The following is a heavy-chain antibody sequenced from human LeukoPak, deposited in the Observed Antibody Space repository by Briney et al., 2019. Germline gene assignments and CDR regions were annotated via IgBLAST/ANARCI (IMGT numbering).Heavy chain of an antibody. J-gene: IGHJ4*02. D-gene: IGHD5-18*01. V-gene: IGHV3-21*01. CDR1: GFTFSSYS. CDR3: ARETDTAMVPGSFDY. CDR2: ISSSSSYI. Sequence: GGSLRLSCAASGFTFSSYSMNWVRQAPGKGLERVSSISSSSSYIYYADSVKGRFTISRDNAKNSLYLQMNSLRAEDTAVYYCARETDTAMVPGSFDYWGQGTLVTVSS.